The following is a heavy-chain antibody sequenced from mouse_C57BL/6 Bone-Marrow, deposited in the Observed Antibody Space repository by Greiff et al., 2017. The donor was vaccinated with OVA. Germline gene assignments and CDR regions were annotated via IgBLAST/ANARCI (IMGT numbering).Heavy chain of an antibody. V-gene: IGHV5-17*01. CDR1: GFTFSDYG. Sequence: EVQLQESGGGLVKPGGSLKLSCAASGFTFSDYGMHWVRQAPEKGLEWVAYISSGSSTISSADTVQGRFTISRDNAKNTLFLQMTSLRSEDTAMYYCARINYWYFDVWGTGTTVTVSS. CDR2: ISSGSSTI. CDR3: ARINYWYFDV. J-gene: IGHJ1*03.